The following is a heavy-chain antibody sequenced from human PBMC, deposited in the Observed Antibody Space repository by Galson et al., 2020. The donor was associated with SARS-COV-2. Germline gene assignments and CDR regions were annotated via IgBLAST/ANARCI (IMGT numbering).Heavy chain of an antibody. CDR3: ARDYGRASSGDAFDV. V-gene: IGHV4-59*01. CDR1: GGSISSFY. Sequence: SETLSLTCSVTGGSISSFYWSWIRQPPGKGLEWLGYIYYIRNTNYNPSLKSRITISADTSKNQFSLKLNSVTAADTAMYFCARDYGRASSGDAFDVWGQGAMVIVSS. J-gene: IGHJ3*01. CDR2: IYYIRNT. D-gene: IGHD2-15*01.